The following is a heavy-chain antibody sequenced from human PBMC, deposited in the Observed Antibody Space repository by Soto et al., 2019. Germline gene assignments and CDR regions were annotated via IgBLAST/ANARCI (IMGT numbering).Heavy chain of an antibody. J-gene: IGHJ6*02. D-gene: IGHD1-26*01. CDR3: AREVWEHTPRGVYYNYGMDV. V-gene: IGHV3-30-3*01. Sequence: QVQLVESGGGVVQPGRSLRLSCAASEFTFTSYAMHWVRQAPGKGLEWVAVISYDGSNKKYADSVKGRFTISRDNSKNTVDLQMNSLRTEDTAVYYCAREVWEHTPRGVYYNYGMDVWGQGTTVTVSS. CDR2: ISYDGSNK. CDR1: EFTFTSYA.